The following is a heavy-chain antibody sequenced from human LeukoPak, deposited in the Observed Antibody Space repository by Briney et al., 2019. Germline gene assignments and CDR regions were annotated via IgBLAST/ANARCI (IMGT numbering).Heavy chain of an antibody. CDR3: ARAPIAAALSVMDV. CDR2: IYHSGST. CDR1: GGSISSSNW. D-gene: IGHD6-13*01. J-gene: IGHJ6*03. V-gene: IGHV4-4*02. Sequence: PSETLSLTCAVCGGSISSSNWWSWVRQPPGKGLEWIGEIYHSGSTNYNPSLKSRVTISVDKSKNQFSLKLSSVTAADTAVYYCARAPIAAALSVMDVWGKGTTVTVSS.